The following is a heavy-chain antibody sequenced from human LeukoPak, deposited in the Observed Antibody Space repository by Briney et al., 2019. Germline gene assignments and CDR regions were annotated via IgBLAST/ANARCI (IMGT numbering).Heavy chain of an antibody. V-gene: IGHV4-39*01. CDR1: GGSIISNNNY. Sequence: SETLSLTCTVSGGSIISNNNYWGWSRQSPGKGLEWIASVNDRGSTYYNMSLKSRVTISVDTSMNQFSLKLSSVTAADTAVYYCARHGDCSSSSCYVTWFDYRGQGTLVTVSS. J-gene: IGHJ4*02. D-gene: IGHD2-15*01. CDR2: VNDRGST. CDR3: ARHGDCSSSSCYVTWFDY.